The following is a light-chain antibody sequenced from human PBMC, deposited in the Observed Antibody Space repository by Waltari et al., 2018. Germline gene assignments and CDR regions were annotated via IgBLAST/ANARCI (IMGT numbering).Light chain of an antibody. V-gene: IGKV1-39*01. CDR1: QSITTY. CDR2: AVS. CDR3: QQTYSAPYT. Sequence: DIQMTQSPSSLSASVGGRLTITCRASQSITTYLNWFQHKPGKAPDLLIYAVSNLQSGVPSRFSGSGSGTDFTLTISSLQPEDFATYYCQQTYSAPYTFGQGTKLEIK. J-gene: IGKJ2*01.